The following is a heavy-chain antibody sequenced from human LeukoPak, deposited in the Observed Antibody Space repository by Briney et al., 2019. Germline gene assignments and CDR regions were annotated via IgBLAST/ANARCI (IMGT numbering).Heavy chain of an antibody. D-gene: IGHD2-2*01. Sequence: GGSLRLSCAASGFAFSDYYMSWVRQAPGKGLEWVSGISVSGGSTYYADSVKGRFTISRDNSKDMLYLQMNSLRAEDTAVYYCAKDRACSSTNCYVDYWGQGTLVTVSS. J-gene: IGHJ4*02. CDR1: GFAFSDYY. CDR2: ISVSGGST. CDR3: AKDRACSSTNCYVDY. V-gene: IGHV3-23*01.